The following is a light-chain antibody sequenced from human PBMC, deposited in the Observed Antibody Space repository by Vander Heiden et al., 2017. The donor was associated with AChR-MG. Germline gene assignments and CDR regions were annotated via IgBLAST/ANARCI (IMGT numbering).Light chain of an antibody. J-gene: IGKJ5*01. V-gene: IGKV1-33*01. CDR2: DTS. CDR3: QQEDSVPLT. Sequence: DIQLTQSPASLSASVGERVTISCQASQDISISLNWYQQKPGTAPKLLIYDTSKLETGVPSKFSGGRSGAHFTFTISSLQPEDAAIYFCQQEDSVPLTFGQGTRLDLK. CDR1: QDISIS.